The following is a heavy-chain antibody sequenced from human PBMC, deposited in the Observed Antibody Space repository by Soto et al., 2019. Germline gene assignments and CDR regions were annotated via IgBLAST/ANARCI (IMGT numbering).Heavy chain of an antibody. CDR2: IGVYANT. CDR3: AKESTVVSPGDYFDS. D-gene: IGHD2-15*01. V-gene: IGHV3-23*01. CDR1: GFTFSSSD. J-gene: IGHJ4*02. Sequence: GGSLRLSCAASGFTFSSSDKNWVRQAPGKGLEWVSAIGVYANTYYADSVKGRFTISRDDSRNTVHLQLNSLRVDDPAVYYCAKESTVVSPGDYFDSWGQGTLVTVSS.